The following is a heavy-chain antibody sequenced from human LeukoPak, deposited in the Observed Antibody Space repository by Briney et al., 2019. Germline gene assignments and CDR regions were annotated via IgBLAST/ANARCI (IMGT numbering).Heavy chain of an antibody. Sequence: SETLPLTCTVSGGSISSSTSYWGWIRQPPGKGLGWIGSIYYVGTTYYNPSLKSRVTISVDTSKNQYSLKLSSMTAADTAVYYCARGNDYYDNSGYFDYWGQGALVTVSS. V-gene: IGHV4-39*07. J-gene: IGHJ4*02. CDR2: IYYVGTT. CDR1: GGSISSSTSY. D-gene: IGHD3-22*01. CDR3: ARGNDYYDNSGYFDY.